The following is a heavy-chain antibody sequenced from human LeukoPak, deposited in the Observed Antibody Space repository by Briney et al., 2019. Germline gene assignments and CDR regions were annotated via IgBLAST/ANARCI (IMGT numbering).Heavy chain of an antibody. CDR2: IYPGDSDT. V-gene: IGHV5-51*01. CDR3: AGPGRGYSYGFDAFDI. D-gene: IGHD5-18*01. CDR1: GYSFTSYW. J-gene: IGHJ3*02. Sequence: PGGSLRLSCKGSGYSFTSYWIGWVRQMPGKGLEWMGIIYPGDSDTRYSPSFQGQVTISADKSISPAYLQWSSLKASDTAMYYCAGPGRGYSYGFDAFDIWGQGTMVTVSS.